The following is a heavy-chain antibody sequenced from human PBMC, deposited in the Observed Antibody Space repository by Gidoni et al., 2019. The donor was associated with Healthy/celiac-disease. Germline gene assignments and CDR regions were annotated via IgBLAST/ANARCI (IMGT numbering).Heavy chain of an antibody. CDR2: INHSGST. V-gene: IGHV4-34*01. J-gene: IGHJ4*02. Sequence: QVQLQQCGAGRLKPSETLSLTCPVHGGSFSGYYWSWIRQPPGKGLEWIGTINHSGSTNYNPSLKSRVTISVDTSKNRFSLKLSSVTAADTAVYYCARLSLDYYYGSGSYYKDYYFDYWGQGTLVTVSS. CDR3: ARLSLDYYYGSGSYYKDYYFDY. D-gene: IGHD3-10*01. CDR1: GGSFSGYY.